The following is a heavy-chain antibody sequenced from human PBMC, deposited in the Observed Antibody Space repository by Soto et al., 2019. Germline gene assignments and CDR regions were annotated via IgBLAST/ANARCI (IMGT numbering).Heavy chain of an antibody. CDR3: ARGYYDILTGYFGKDYFDY. D-gene: IGHD3-9*01. V-gene: IGHV4-59*01. Sequence: SETLSLTCTVSGGSISSYYWSWIRQPPGKGLEWIGYIYYSGSTNYNPSLKSRVTISVDTSKNQFSLKLSSVTAADTAVYYCARGYYDILTGYFGKDYFDYWGQGTLVTVSS. J-gene: IGHJ4*02. CDR1: GGSISSYY. CDR2: IYYSGST.